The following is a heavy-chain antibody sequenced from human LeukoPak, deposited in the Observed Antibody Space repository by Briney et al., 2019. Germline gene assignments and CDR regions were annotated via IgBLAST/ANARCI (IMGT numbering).Heavy chain of an antibody. CDR1: GGSISSSSYY. CDR2: IYYSGST. V-gene: IGHV4-39*01. CDR3: ARQELLPDY. J-gene: IGHJ4*02. Sequence: PSETLSPTCTVSGGSISSSSYYWGWIRQPPGKGLEWIGSIYYSGSTYYNPSLKSRVTISVDTSKNQFSLKLSSVTAADTAVYYCARQELLPDYWGQGTLVTVSS. D-gene: IGHD1-7*01.